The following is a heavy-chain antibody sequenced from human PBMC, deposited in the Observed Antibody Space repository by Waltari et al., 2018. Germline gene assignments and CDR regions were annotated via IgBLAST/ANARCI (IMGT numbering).Heavy chain of an antibody. D-gene: IGHD3-3*01. CDR1: GFTFSSYG. J-gene: IGHJ6*03. Sequence: QVQLVESGGGVVQPGGSLRLSCAASGFTFSSYGMHWVRRAPGKGLEWVAFIRYDGSNKYYADSVKGRFTISRDNSKNTLYLQMNSLRAEDTAVYYCAKDGRSGPRYMDVWGKGTTVTVSS. CDR2: IRYDGSNK. V-gene: IGHV3-30*02. CDR3: AKDGRSGPRYMDV.